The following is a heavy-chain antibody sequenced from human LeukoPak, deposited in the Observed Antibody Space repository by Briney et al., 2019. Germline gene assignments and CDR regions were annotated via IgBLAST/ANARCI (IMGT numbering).Heavy chain of an antibody. Sequence: GASVKVSCKTSGYTFTSYAITWLRQAPGQGPEWMGWVSAYNGNTNYAQNLQGRVTMTTDTSTSTAYMELRSLRSDDTAVYYCARRFGESNDYWGQGTLVTVSS. V-gene: IGHV1-18*01. J-gene: IGHJ4*02. CDR1: GYTFTSYA. CDR2: VSAYNGNT. D-gene: IGHD3-10*01. CDR3: ARRFGESNDY.